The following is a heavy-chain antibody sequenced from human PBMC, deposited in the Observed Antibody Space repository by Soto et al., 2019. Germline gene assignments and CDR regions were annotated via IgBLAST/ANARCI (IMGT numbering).Heavy chain of an antibody. CDR1: GGSISSHY. V-gene: IGHV4-59*11. CDR2: IYYSGST. D-gene: IGHD2-2*01. CDR3: ARVPDR. J-gene: IGHJ5*02. Sequence: SETLSLTCIVSGGSISSHYWSWIRQPPGKGLEWIGYIYYSGSTNYNPSLKSRVTISVDRSKNQFSLKLSSVTAADTAVYYCARVPDRWGQGTLVTVSS.